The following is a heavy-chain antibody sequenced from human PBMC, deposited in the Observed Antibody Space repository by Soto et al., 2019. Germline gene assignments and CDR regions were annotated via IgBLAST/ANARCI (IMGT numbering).Heavy chain of an antibody. CDR3: ARGRHTAIVVVPAAMQLGEY. CDR2: INHSGST. V-gene: IGHV4-34*01. D-gene: IGHD2-2*01. Sequence: PSETLSLTCAVYGGSFSGYYWSWIRQPPGKGLEWIGEINHSGSTNYNPSLKSRVTISVDTSKNQFSLKLSSVTAADTAVYYCARGRHTAIVVVPAAMQLGEYWGQGTLVTVSS. CDR1: GGSFSGYY. J-gene: IGHJ4*02.